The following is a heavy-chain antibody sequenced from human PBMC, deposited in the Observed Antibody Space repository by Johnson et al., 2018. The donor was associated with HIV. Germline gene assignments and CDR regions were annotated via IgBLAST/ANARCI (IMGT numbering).Heavy chain of an antibody. V-gene: IGHV3-33*01. Sequence: QVLLVESGGGVVQPGRSLRLSCAASGFTFSSYGMHWVRQAPGKGLEWVAVIWYAGSNKYYADSVKGRFTISRDNSKNTLYLQMNSLRAEDTTVYYCARGPNDAFDIWGQGTVVTVSS. J-gene: IGHJ3*02. CDR3: ARGPNDAFDI. CDR1: GFTFSSYG. CDR2: IWYAGSNK.